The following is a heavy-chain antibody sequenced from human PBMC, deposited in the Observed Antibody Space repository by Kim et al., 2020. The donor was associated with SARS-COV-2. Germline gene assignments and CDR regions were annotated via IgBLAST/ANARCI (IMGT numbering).Heavy chain of an antibody. Sequence: ASVKVSCKASGYTFTGYYMHWVRQAPGQGLEWMGRINPNSGGTNYAQKFQGRVTMTRDTSISTAYMELSRLRSDDTAVYYCARESRAARPFRANWFDPWGQGTLVTVSS. CDR2: INPNSGGT. CDR1: GYTFTGYY. CDR3: ARESRAARPFRANWFDP. V-gene: IGHV1-2*06. D-gene: IGHD6-6*01. J-gene: IGHJ5*02.